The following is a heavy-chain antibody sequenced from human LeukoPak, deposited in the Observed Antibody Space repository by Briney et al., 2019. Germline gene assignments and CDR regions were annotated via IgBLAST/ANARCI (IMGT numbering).Heavy chain of an antibody. Sequence: GGSLRLSCAASGFTFSSYAMSWVRQAPGKGLEWVSAISGSGGSTYYADSVKGRFTISRDNSKNTLYLQMYSLRAEDTAVYYCAKDNEVVITTSFDYWGQGTLVTVSS. CDR2: ISGSGGST. CDR3: AKDNEVVITTSFDY. V-gene: IGHV3-23*01. D-gene: IGHD3-22*01. CDR1: GFTFSSYA. J-gene: IGHJ4*02.